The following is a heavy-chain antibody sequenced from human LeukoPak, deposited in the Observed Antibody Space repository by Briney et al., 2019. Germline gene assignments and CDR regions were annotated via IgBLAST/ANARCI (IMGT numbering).Heavy chain of an antibody. D-gene: IGHD5-24*01. Sequence: ASVKVSCKASGYTFTNYDINWARQATGQGLEWMGWMNPNSGNTGNAQKFQGRVTITRNTSINTAYMELSRLRSEDTAVYYCARVDGSVDYWGQGTLVTVSS. V-gene: IGHV1-8*03. CDR2: MNPNSGNT. J-gene: IGHJ4*02. CDR3: ARVDGSVDY. CDR1: GYTFTNYD.